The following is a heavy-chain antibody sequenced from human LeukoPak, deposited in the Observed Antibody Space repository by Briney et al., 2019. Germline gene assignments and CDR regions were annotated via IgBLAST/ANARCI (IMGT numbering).Heavy chain of an antibody. Sequence: SETLSLTCGVDGGPFSGYYWSWIRQPPGKGLEWIGEINHSGSTNYNPSLKSRVTISLDTSKNQFSLELSSETAADTAVYYCARGPRNMNSYYYYMDVWGKGTTVTVSS. CDR3: ARGPRNMNSYYYYMDV. J-gene: IGHJ6*03. CDR2: INHSGST. V-gene: IGHV4-34*01. D-gene: IGHD1-14*01. CDR1: GGPFSGYY.